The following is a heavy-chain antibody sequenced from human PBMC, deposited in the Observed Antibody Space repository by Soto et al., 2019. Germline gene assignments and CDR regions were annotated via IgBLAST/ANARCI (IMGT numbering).Heavy chain of an antibody. J-gene: IGHJ4*02. D-gene: IGHD3-16*01. CDR1: GGTFRNYA. CDR2: IIPIFGTT. V-gene: IGHV1-69*12. Sequence: QVQLVQSGAEVKKPGSSVKVSCKASGGTFRNYAISWVRQAPGQGLEWMGGIIPIFGTTNYAQKFEGRVTIAADEATNTAYRDLRCLRSEDTAVYYCARGNRYTGDDVWGKRYGFDYWGQGTLVTVSS. CDR3: ARGNRYTGDDVWGKRYGFDY.